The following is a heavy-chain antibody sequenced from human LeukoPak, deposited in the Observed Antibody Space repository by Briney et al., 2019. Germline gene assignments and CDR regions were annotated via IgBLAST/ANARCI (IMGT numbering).Heavy chain of an antibody. D-gene: IGHD5-18*01. CDR1: GGSISSYY. J-gene: IGHJ3*02. V-gene: IGHV4-59*01. Sequence: PSETLSLTCTVSGGSISSYYWSWIRQPPGKGLEWIGYIYYSGSTNYNPSLKSRVTISVDTSKNQFSLKLSSVTAADTAVYYCARDAGGYSYGFDAFDIWGQGTMVTVSS. CDR2: IYYSGST. CDR3: ARDAGGYSYGFDAFDI.